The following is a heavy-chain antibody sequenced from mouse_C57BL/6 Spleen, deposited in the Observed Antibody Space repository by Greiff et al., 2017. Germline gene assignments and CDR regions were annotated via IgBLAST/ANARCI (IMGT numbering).Heavy chain of an antibody. J-gene: IGHJ3*01. Sequence: VQRVESGPELVKPGASVKISCKASGYAFSSSWMNWVKQRPGKGLEWIGRIYPGDGDTNYNGKFKGKATLTADKSSSTAYMQLSSLTSEDAAVYFCARDYGSPFAYWGQGTLVTVSA. CDR1: GYAFSSSW. CDR2: IYPGDGDT. CDR3: ARDYGSPFAY. V-gene: IGHV1-82*01. D-gene: IGHD2-2*01.